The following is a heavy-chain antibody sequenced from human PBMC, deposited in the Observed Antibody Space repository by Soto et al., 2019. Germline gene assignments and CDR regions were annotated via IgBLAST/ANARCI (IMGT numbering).Heavy chain of an antibody. J-gene: IGHJ5*02. CDR2: ISYDGNKK. Sequence: QVQLVESGGGVVQPGRSLRLSCAASGFTFSSYAMHWVRQAPGKGLEWVAVISYDGNKKYYADSVKGRFTISRDNSKXXRYLQMNSLRAEDTAVYYCAGDRADYYSGSGPFDPWGQGTLVTVSS. D-gene: IGHD3-10*01. CDR3: AGDRADYYSGSGPFDP. V-gene: IGHV3-30-3*01. CDR1: GFTFSSYA.